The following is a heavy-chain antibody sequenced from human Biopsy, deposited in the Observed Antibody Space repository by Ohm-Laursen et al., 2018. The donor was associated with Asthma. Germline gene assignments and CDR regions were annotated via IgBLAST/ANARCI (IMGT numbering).Heavy chain of an antibody. J-gene: IGHJ4*02. CDR3: ARGSSGGSYYTSLGY. CDR1: GGSISCYY. Sequence: SETLSLTCSVSGGSISCYYWSWIRQPPGRGLEWIGYMYSSGSTNYNPSLKSRVTISVDTSKNQFSLKLSSVTAADTAVYYCARGSSGGSYYTSLGYWGQGTLVTVSS. D-gene: IGHD1-26*01. CDR2: MYSSGST. V-gene: IGHV4-59*01.